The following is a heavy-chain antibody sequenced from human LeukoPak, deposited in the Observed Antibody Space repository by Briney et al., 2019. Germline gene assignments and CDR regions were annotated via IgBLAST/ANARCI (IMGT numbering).Heavy chain of an antibody. V-gene: IGHV5-10-1*01. CDR2: IDPSDSYT. Sequence: GESPKISCKGSGYSFTSYWTIWVRQMPGKGLEWMGRIDPSDSYTNYSPSFQGHVTISADKSIRTAYLQWSTLKATDTAMYYCARHDYDSDSFDIWGQGTVVAVSS. CDR1: GYSFTSYW. J-gene: IGHJ3*02. D-gene: IGHD3-16*01. CDR3: ARHDYDSDSFDI.